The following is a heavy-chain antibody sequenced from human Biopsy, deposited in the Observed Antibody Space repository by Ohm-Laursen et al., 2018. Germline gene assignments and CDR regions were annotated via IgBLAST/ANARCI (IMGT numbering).Heavy chain of an antibody. J-gene: IGHJ4*02. V-gene: IGHV4-4*07. D-gene: IGHD3-9*01. CDR1: GTSLSNFY. Sequence: SETLSLTCTVSGTSLSNFYWSWIRQPAGKGLEWIGRIFPTWITNYNPSLKSRVTMSVDTSKNEFSLRLTSVTAADTAVYYCARGSLKMDYWGQGTLVTVSS. CDR2: IFPTWIT. CDR3: ARGSLKMDY.